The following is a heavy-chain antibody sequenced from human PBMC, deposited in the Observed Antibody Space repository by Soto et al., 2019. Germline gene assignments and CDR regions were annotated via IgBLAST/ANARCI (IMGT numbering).Heavy chain of an antibody. CDR2: VYYSGTT. CDR1: GGSVSSGTYF. CDR3: ARADGSGSYYLLDY. V-gene: IGHV4-61*01. D-gene: IGHD3-10*01. Sequence: SETLSLTCTVSGGSVSSGTYFWSWIRQPPGKGLEWIGYVYYSGTTNYNPSLKSRVTILRDTSNNQFSLKLTSVTAADTAVYYCARADGSGSYYLLDYWGQGTLVTVSS. J-gene: IGHJ4*02.